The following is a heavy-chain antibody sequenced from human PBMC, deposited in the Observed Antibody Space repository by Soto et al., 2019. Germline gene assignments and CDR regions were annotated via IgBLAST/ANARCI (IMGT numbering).Heavy chain of an antibody. CDR2: IYDSGST. Sequence: QVQLQQTGPGLVKPSQTLSLTCTVSGGSISSGGYYWSWIRQHPGKGLKWIGYIYDSGSTYYNPSLKSRVTITVDTSKNQFSLKLSSVTAADTAVYYCARRDYYDSSGHQRYFDLWGRGTLVTVSS. CDR3: ARRDYYDSSGHQRYFDL. D-gene: IGHD3-22*01. CDR1: GGSISSGGYY. V-gene: IGHV4-31*03. J-gene: IGHJ2*01.